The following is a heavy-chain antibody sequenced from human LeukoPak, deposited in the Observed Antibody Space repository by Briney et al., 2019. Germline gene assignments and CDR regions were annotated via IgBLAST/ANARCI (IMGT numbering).Heavy chain of an antibody. V-gene: IGHV3-9*01. CDR1: GLTFDDSA. D-gene: IGHD3-16*02. CDR2: INRSGGTV. Sequence: PGGSLRLSCAASGLTFDDSAMHWVRQVPGKGLEWVSGINRSGGTVGYADSVKGRFTISRDNAKNSLYLQMSSLRADDTAVYYCARGGSYRAPDYNYYYGMDVWGRGTTVTVSS. J-gene: IGHJ6*02. CDR3: ARGGSYRAPDYNYYYGMDV.